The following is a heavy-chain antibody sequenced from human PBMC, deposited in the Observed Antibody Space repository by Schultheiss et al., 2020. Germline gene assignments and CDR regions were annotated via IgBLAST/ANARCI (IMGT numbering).Heavy chain of an antibody. V-gene: IGHV3-21*01. CDR2: ISSSSSYI. J-gene: IGHJ5*02. Sequence: GGSLRLSCAASGFTFSSYSMNWVRQAPGKGLEWVSSISSSSSYIDYADSVKGRFTISRDNAKNSLYLQMNSLRAEDTAVYYCARVVGWFDPWGQGTLVTVSS. CDR1: GFTFSSYS. D-gene: IGHD2-2*01. CDR3: ARVVGWFDP.